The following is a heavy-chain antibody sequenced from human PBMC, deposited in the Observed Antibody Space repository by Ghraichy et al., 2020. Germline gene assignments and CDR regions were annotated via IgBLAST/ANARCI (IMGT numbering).Heavy chain of an antibody. V-gene: IGHV3-49*03. CDR2: IRSKAYGGTT. J-gene: IGHJ6*02. D-gene: IGHD6-13*01. CDR3: TIQQLGRYYCYGMDV. CDR1: GFTFGDYA. Sequence: GGSLRLSCTASGFTFGDYAMSWFRQAPGKGLEWVGFIRSKAYGGTTEYAASVKGRFTISRDDSKSIAYLQMNSLKTEDTAVYYCTIQQLGRYYCYGMDVWGQGTTVTVSS.